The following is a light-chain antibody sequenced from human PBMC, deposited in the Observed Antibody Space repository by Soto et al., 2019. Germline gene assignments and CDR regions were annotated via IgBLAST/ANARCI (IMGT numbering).Light chain of an antibody. Sequence: DIQMTQSPSSLSASVGDRITVTCRASQDISHYLAWYQQKPGKVPRLLIHAESTLQSGVPSRFSGSGSGTDFTLTIRSLQPEDVATYYCQKYDTAPWTFGQGTKVEIK. CDR1: QDISHY. V-gene: IGKV1-27*01. J-gene: IGKJ1*01. CDR3: QKYDTAPWT. CDR2: AES.